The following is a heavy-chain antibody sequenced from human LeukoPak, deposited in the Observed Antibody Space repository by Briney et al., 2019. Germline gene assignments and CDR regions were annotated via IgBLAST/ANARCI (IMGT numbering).Heavy chain of an antibody. CDR2: IKQDGSEK. Sequence: GGSLRLSCAVSGFTFSSYWMSWVRQAPGKGLEWVANIKQDGSEKYYVDSVKGRFTISRDNAKNSLYLQMNSLRAEDTAVYYCARDDSGYSYGRNYYYYYMDVWGKGTTVTISS. J-gene: IGHJ6*03. CDR1: GFTFSSYW. V-gene: IGHV3-7*01. CDR3: ARDDSGYSYGRNYYYYYMDV. D-gene: IGHD5-18*01.